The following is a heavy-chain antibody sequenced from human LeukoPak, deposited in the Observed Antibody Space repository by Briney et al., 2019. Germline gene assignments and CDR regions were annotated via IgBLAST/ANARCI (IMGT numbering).Heavy chain of an antibody. CDR2: ISYDGSNK. Sequence: HPGGSLRLSCAASGFTFSSYGMHWVRQAPGKGLEWVAVISYDGSNKYYADSVKGRFTISRDNSKNTLYLQMNSLRAEDTAVYYCAKAQYCSSTSCPPSVYYYYMDVWGKGTTVTVSS. D-gene: IGHD2-2*01. J-gene: IGHJ6*03. CDR3: AKAQYCSSTSCPPSVYYYYMDV. V-gene: IGHV3-30*18. CDR1: GFTFSSYG.